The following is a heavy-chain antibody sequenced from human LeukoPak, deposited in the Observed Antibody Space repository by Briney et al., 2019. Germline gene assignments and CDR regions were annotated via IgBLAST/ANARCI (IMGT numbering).Heavy chain of an antibody. J-gene: IGHJ4*02. CDR2: ILQDAETT. V-gene: IGHV3-23*01. Sequence: GGSLRLSCAASGFSFSTSMMSWVRRVLGQGLEWVSTILQDAETTYYADSVRGRFTISRDNFKDTLFLQMSSLRAEDTAIYYCTKRDGQSLDYWGQGALVTVSS. D-gene: IGHD5-24*01. CDR3: TKRDGQSLDY. CDR1: GFSFSTSM.